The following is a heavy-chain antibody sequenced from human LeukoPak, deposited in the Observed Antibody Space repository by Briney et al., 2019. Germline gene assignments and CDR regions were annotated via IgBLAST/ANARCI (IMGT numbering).Heavy chain of an antibody. CDR2: IFHSGTT. J-gene: IGHJ4*02. V-gene: IGHV4-4*02. CDR3: ARAMGGAGTVTDY. D-gene: IGHD6-13*01. CDR1: GGSISSTHW. Sequence: SGTLSLTCAVSGGSISSTHWWNWVRQPPGKGLEWIGEIFHSGTTNYNPSLKSRVTISIDKSKNQFSLKLRSVTAADTAVYYCARAMGGAGTVTDYWGQGTLVTVSS.